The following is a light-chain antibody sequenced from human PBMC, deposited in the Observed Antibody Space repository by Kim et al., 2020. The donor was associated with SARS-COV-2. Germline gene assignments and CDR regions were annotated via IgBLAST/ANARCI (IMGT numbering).Light chain of an antibody. Sequence: SYELTQPPSVSVSPGQTASITCSGDKLGDKYACWYQQKPGQSPVLVIYQDSKRPSGIHERFSGSNSGNTATLTISGTQAMDEADYYCQAWDSSTNWVFGG. CDR2: QDS. CDR1: KLGDKY. CDR3: QAWDSSTNWV. J-gene: IGLJ3*02. V-gene: IGLV3-1*01.